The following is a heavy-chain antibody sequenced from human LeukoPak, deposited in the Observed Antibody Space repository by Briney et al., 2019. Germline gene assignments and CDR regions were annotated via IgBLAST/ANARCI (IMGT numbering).Heavy chain of an antibody. D-gene: IGHD3-9*01. J-gene: IGHJ4*02. CDR3: ARDAGRYFDWLGY. CDR2: MSYDGSNT. V-gene: IGHV3-30*03. CDR1: GFTFSSYG. Sequence: PGGSLRLSCAASGFTFSSYGMHWVRQAPGKGLEWVAVMSYDGSNTYYADSVKGRFTISRDNSKNTLYLQMNSLRAEDTAVYYCARDAGRYFDWLGYWGQGTLVTVSS.